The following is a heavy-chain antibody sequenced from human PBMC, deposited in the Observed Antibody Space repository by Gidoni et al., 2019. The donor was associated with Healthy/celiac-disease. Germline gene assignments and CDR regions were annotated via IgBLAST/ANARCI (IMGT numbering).Heavy chain of an antibody. V-gene: IGHV3-30*02. CDR2: IRYDGSNK. D-gene: IGHD3-16*01. CDR1: GFTFSSYG. CDR3: HHRGGRSGNWFDP. Sequence: QVQLVESGGGVVQPGGSLRLSCAASGFTFSSYGMHWVRQAPGKGLEWVAFIRYDGSNKYYADSVKGRFTISRDNSKNTLYLQMNSLRAEDTAVYYCHHRGGRSGNWFDPWGQGTLVTVSS. J-gene: IGHJ5*02.